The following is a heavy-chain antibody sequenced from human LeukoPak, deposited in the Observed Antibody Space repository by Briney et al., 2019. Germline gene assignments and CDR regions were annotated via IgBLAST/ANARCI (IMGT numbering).Heavy chain of an antibody. CDR1: GGSISGYY. CDR3: ARYRQGTSGNDY. D-gene: IGHD2-8*01. J-gene: IGHJ4*02. V-gene: IGHV4-59*01. Sequence: SETLSLTCTVSGGSISGYYWSWIRQPPGKGLQWIGYIYYTGSTKYNPSLKSRVSFSVDTSKNQFSLRLTSVTAADTAVYYCARYRQGTSGNDYWGQGTLVTVSS. CDR2: IYYTGST.